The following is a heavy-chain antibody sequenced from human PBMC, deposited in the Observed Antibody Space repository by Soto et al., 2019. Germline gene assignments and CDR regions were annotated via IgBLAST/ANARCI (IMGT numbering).Heavy chain of an antibody. D-gene: IGHD3-16*01. V-gene: IGHV3-66*01. CDR3: ARWGITNSYFDY. CDR2: IYSGGST. Sequence: GGSLRLSCAASGFTVSSNYMSWVRQAPGKGLEWVSVIYSGGSTYYADSVKGRFTISRDNSKNTLYLQMNSLRAEDTAVYYCARWGITNSYFDYWGQGTLVTVSS. CDR1: GFTVSSNY. J-gene: IGHJ4*02.